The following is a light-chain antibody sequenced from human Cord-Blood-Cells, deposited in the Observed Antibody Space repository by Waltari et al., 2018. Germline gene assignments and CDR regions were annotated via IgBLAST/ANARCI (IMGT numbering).Light chain of an antibody. CDR2: AAS. V-gene: IGKV1-27*01. CDR3: QKYNSALWP. Sequence: DIQMTQSPSSLSASVGDRVTLTCRASQGISNYLDWYQQKQGKVPKLLIYAASTLQSGVPSRFSGSGSGTDFTLTISSLQPEDVATYYCQKYNSALWPFGQGTKVEIK. CDR1: QGISNY. J-gene: IGKJ1*01.